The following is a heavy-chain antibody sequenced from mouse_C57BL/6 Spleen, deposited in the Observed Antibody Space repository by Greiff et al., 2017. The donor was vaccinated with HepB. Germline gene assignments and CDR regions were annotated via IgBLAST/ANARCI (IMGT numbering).Heavy chain of an antibody. CDR2: IDPSDSYT. V-gene: IGHV1-69*01. CDR1: GYTFTSYW. Sequence: VQLQQSGAELVMPGASVKLSCKASGYTFTSYWMHWVKQRPGQGLEWIGEIDPSDSYTNYNQKFKGKSTLTVDKSSSTAYMQLSSLTSEDSAVYYGARRTAQGTGYYYAMDYWGQGTSVTVSS. CDR3: ARRTAQGTGYYYAMDY. D-gene: IGHD3-2*02. J-gene: IGHJ4*01.